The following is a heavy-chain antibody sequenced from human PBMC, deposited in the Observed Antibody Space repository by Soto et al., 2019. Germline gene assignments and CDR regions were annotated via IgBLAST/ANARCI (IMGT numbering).Heavy chain of an antibody. CDR1: GFSLSSTRMA. CDR2: IYWDDDK. V-gene: IGHV2-5*02. CDR3: AHIVVAGLGYYFDY. Sequence: QITLKESGPTLVKPTQTLTLTCTFSGFSLSSTRMAVGWIRQPPGKALEWLALIYWDDDKRYSPFLKSRLTIXXXTXXNQVVLTMSNMDPVDTARYYCAHIVVAGLGYYFDYWGQGTLVPVSS. J-gene: IGHJ4*02. D-gene: IGHD6-19*01.